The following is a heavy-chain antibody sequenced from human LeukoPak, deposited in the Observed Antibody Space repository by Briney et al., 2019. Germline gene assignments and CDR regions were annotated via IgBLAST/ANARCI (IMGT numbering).Heavy chain of an antibody. CDR1: GFTFSSYS. J-gene: IGHJ3*02. CDR2: VSSSSSYI. V-gene: IGHV3-21*01. Sequence: GGSLRLSCAASGFTFSSYSMNWVRQAPGKGLEWVSSVSSSSSYIYYADSVKGRFTISRDNAKNSLYLQMNSLRAEDTAVYYCARVHPPTLDAFDIWGQGTMVTVSS. CDR3: ARVHPPTLDAFDI.